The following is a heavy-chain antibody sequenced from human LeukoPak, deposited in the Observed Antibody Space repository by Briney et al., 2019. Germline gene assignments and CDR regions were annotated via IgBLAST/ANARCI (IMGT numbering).Heavy chain of an antibody. Sequence: SVKVSCKASGGTFSSYTISWVRQAPGQGLEWMGRTIPILGIANYAQKFQGRVTITADKSTSTAYMELSSLRSEDTAVYYCARDPTTIAVAGTNWFDPWGQGTLVTVSS. J-gene: IGHJ5*02. CDR2: TIPILGIA. CDR3: ARDPTTIAVAGTNWFDP. V-gene: IGHV1-69*04. CDR1: GGTFSSYT. D-gene: IGHD6-19*01.